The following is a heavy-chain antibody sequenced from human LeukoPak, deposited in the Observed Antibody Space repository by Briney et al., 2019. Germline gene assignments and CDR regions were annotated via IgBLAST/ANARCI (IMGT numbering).Heavy chain of an antibody. CDR2: IYPGDSET. CDR3: TRSPRAGYHDAFDI. CDR1: GYSFTTYW. J-gene: IGHJ3*02. D-gene: IGHD5-24*01. V-gene: IGHV5-51*01. Sequence: GESLKISCKGSGYSFTTYWIAWVRQMPGEGLEWMGIIYPGDSETRYSPSFQGQVTISADKSITTAYLQWGSLKASDTAMYYCTRSPRAGYHDAFDIWGQGTMVTV.